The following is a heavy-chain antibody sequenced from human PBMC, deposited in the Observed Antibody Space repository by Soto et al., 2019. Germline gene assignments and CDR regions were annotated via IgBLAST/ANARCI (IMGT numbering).Heavy chain of an antibody. CDR1: GFSFSSYG. CDR3: ARDSCGVTNCYGHFDF. Sequence: QVQLVESGGGVVQPGRSLRLSCAASGFSFSSYGMHWVRLAPGKGLEWVAIIWFDGNKRYYAESVKGRFTVSRDNSKNTMYLQMTSLRVEDTAVYYCARDSCGVTNCYGHFDFWGQGSLVTVSS. V-gene: IGHV3-33*01. CDR2: IWFDGNKR. J-gene: IGHJ4*02. D-gene: IGHD2-2*01.